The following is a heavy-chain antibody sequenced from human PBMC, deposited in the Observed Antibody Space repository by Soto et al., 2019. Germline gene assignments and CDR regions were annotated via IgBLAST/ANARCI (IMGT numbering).Heavy chain of an antibody. CDR3: AKDSNKYSSSLRGRYFDY. J-gene: IGHJ4*02. Sequence: PGGSLRLSCAASGFPFSSYVMSWVRQAPGKGPEWVSGISGGGSNTFYADYVKGRFTISRDNSKNTLLLQMNSLGAEDTAVYYCAKDSNKYSSSLRGRYFDYWGQGIGVTVSS. D-gene: IGHD4-4*01. V-gene: IGHV3-23*01. CDR2: ISGGGSNT. CDR1: GFPFSSYV.